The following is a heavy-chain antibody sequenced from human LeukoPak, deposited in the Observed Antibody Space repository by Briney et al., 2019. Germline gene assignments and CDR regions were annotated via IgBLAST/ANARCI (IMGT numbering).Heavy chain of an antibody. CDR3: ARGRTTVTTFIDY. J-gene: IGHJ4*02. D-gene: IGHD4-17*01. Sequence: GGSLRLSCAASGFIFSSYGMHWVRQAPGKGLEWVAFIRYDGSKKYYADSVKGRFTISRDNSKNTLYLQMNSLRAEDTAVYYCARGRTTVTTFIDYWGQGTLVTVSS. CDR2: IRYDGSKK. V-gene: IGHV3-30*02. CDR1: GFIFSSYG.